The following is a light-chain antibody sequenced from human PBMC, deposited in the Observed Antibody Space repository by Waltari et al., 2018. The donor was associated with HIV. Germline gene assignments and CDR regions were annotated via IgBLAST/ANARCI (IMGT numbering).Light chain of an antibody. Sequence: QSVLTQPPSASGTPGQRVTISSSGSSSNIRSNTVSWYQQLPGTAPKLLIYSNAQPPAWVPDRFSGSKAGNSASLAISGRQSEDEADYCCAAWDDSLNGGVFGVGTKLTVL. J-gene: IGLJ3*02. CDR2: SNA. CDR1: SSNIRSNT. V-gene: IGLV1-44*01. CDR3: AAWDDSLNGGV.